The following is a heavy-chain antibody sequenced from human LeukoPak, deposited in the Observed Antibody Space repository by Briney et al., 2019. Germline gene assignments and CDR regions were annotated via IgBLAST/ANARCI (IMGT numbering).Heavy chain of an antibody. CDR1: GFTFSSYG. Sequence: PGGSLRLSCAASGFTFSSYGMHWVRQAPGKGLEWVAFIRYDGSNKYYADSVKGRFTISRDNAKNSLYLQMNSLRDEDTAVYYCARGPAIVYGYFDNWGQGTLVTVSS. CDR3: ARGPAIVYGYFDN. J-gene: IGHJ4*02. V-gene: IGHV3-30*02. CDR2: IRYDGSNK. D-gene: IGHD5/OR15-5a*01.